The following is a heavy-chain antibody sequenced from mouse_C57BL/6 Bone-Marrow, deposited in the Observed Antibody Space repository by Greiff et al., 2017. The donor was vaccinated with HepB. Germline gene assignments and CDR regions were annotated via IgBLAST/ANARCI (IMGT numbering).Heavy chain of an antibody. CDR2: IDPSDSYT. V-gene: IGHV1-69*01. CDR1: GYTFTSYW. CDR3: ARSGGSSYYFDY. D-gene: IGHD1-1*01. J-gene: IGHJ2*01. Sequence: QVQLQQSGAELVMPGASVKLSCKASGYTFTSYWMHWVKQRPGQGLEWIGEIDPSDSYTNYNQKFKGKSTLTVDKSSSTAYMQLSSLTSEDSAVYYCARSGGSSYYFDYWGQGTTLTVSS.